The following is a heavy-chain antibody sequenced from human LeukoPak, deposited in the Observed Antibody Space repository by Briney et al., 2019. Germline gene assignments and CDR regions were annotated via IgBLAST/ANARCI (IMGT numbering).Heavy chain of an antibody. CDR3: ARYSERIVVVPAAMAGFDP. CDR1: GGSFSGYY. D-gene: IGHD2-2*01. CDR2: INHSGST. J-gene: IGHJ5*02. Sequence: SETLSLTCAVYGGSFSGYYWSWIRQPPGKGLEWIGEINHSGSTNYNPSLKSRVTISVDTSKNQFSLKLSSVTAADTAVYYCARYSERIVVVPAAMAGFDPWGQGTLVTVSS. V-gene: IGHV4-34*01.